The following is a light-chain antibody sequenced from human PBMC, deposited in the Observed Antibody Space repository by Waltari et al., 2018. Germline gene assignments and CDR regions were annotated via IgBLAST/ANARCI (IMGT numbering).Light chain of an antibody. CDR3: QQSYSTSWT. V-gene: IGKV1-39*01. CDR2: AAS. Sequence: DIQMTQSPSSLSASVGDRVTITCRASQSISSYLNWYQQKPGKAPKLLFYAASSLQSGVPSRVSGSGAGTDFTLTSSSLQPEDFSTYYCQQSYSTSWTFGQGTKVEIK. J-gene: IGKJ1*01. CDR1: QSISSY.